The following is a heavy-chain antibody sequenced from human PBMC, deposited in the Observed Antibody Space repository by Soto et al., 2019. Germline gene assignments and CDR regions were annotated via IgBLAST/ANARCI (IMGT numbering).Heavy chain of an antibody. Sequence: PGESLKISCKGSGYGFASYWIAWVRQMPGKGLEWMGIIYPGDSDTRNSPSFEGQVTIAADKSTSTAYLQWSSLKASDTAIYYCARREYSNDDMAYYYGLDVWGQGTTVTVSS. CDR2: IYPGDSDT. J-gene: IGHJ6*02. CDR1: GYGFASYW. CDR3: ARREYSNDDMAYYYGLDV. D-gene: IGHD4-4*01. V-gene: IGHV5-51*01.